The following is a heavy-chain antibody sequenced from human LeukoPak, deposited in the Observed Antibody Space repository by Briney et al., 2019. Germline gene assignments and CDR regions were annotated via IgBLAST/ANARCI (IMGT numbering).Heavy chain of an antibody. V-gene: IGHV3-74*01. D-gene: IGHD6-19*01. CDR1: EFTFSRHW. CDR3: ARGPPYTGGFYVGDY. J-gene: IGHJ4*02. Sequence: GGSLRLSCAASEFTFSRHWMHWVRQVPGKGLEWVSRINNDGRTTSYADVVKGRFTISRDNAKNTLLLQMKTLRVEDTAVYYCARGPPYTGGFYVGDYWGQGTPVTVSS. CDR2: INNDGRTT.